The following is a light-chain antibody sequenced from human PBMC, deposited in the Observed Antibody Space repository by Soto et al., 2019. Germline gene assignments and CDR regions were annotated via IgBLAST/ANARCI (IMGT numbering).Light chain of an antibody. Sequence: QLVLTQSPSASASLGASVKLTCTLNSGHCSYAIAWHQQQPEKGPRYLMKLNSDGSHSKGDGIPDRFSGSSSGAERYLTISSLQSEDEADYYCQTWDTGIRVVFGGGTKLTVL. V-gene: IGLV4-69*01. CDR1: SGHCSYA. CDR3: QTWDTGIRVV. J-gene: IGLJ2*01. CDR2: LNSDGSH.